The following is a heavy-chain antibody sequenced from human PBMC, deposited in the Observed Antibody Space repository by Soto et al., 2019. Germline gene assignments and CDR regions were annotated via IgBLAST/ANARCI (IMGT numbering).Heavy chain of an antibody. CDR2: ISGSGGST. Sequence: GGSLRLSCAASGFTFSSYAMSWVRQAPGKGLEWVSAISGSGGSTYYADSVKGRFTISRDNSKNTLYLQMNSLRAEDTAVYYCAKAGARYGDYDPSYFDYWGQGTLVTVSS. CDR3: AKAGARYGDYDPSYFDY. V-gene: IGHV3-23*01. CDR1: GFTFSSYA. J-gene: IGHJ4*02. D-gene: IGHD4-17*01.